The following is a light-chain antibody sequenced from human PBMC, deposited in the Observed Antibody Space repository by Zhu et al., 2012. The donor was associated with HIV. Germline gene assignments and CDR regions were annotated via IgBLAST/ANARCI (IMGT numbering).Light chain of an antibody. Sequence: ETVLTQSPATLSVSPGERATLSCRASQSLGSNLAWYQQKPGQAPRLLIYDASTRATGVPDRFSGNGSGTEFTLTISSLQSEDFALYYCQQYDNWPPLTFGGGTKVEVK. CDR3: QQYDNWPPLT. J-gene: IGKJ4*01. CDR1: QSLGSN. CDR2: DAS. V-gene: IGKV3-15*01.